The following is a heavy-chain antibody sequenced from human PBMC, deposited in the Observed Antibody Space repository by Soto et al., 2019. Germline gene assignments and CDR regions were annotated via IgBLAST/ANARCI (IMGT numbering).Heavy chain of an antibody. CDR3: ARSAVRYYYFWSGQRYFDL. CDR2: IWYDGSNK. V-gene: IGHV3-33*01. J-gene: IGHJ2*01. D-gene: IGHD3-3*01. Sequence: QVQLVESGGGVVQPGRSLRLSCAASGFTFSSYGMHWVRQAPGKGLEWVAVIWYDGSNKYYADSVKGRFTISRDNSKNTLYLQMNSLRVEDTAVYYCARSAVRYYYFWSGQRYFDLWGRGTLVTVSS. CDR1: GFTFSSYG.